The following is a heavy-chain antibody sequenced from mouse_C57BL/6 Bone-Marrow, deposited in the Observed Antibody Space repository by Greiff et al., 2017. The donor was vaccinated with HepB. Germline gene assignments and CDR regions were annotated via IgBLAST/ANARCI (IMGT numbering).Heavy chain of an antibody. CDR1: GFNIKDYY. CDR2: IDPEDGVT. D-gene: IGHD1-1*01. CDR3: TTSVPAWFAY. Sequence: VHVKQSGAELVRPGASVKLSCTASGFNIKDYYMHWVKQRPEQGLEWIGRIDPEDGVTEYAPKFQGKATMTADTSSNTAYLQLSSLTSEDTAVYYCTTSVPAWFAYWGQGTLVTVSA. V-gene: IGHV14-1*01. J-gene: IGHJ3*01.